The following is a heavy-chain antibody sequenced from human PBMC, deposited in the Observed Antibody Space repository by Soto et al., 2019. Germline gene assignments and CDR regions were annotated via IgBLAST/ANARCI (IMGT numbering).Heavy chain of an antibody. Sequence: LRLSCAASGFSFSKYAMSWVRQAPGKGLEWVSNVGGSGSTYYADSVKGRFTISRDNSKNTFSLQMDSLTAEDTAVYYCAKARGGSYPVQYFDSWGQGSLVTVSS. V-gene: IGHV3-23*01. D-gene: IGHD1-26*01. CDR2: VGGSGST. CDR3: AKARGGSYPVQYFDS. J-gene: IGHJ4*02. CDR1: GFSFSKYA.